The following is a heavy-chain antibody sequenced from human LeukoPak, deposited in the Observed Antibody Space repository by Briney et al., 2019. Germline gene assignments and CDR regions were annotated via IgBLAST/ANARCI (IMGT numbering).Heavy chain of an antibody. D-gene: IGHD6-19*01. CDR2: ISTSGDST. CDR3: VKNGWLDY. V-gene: IGHV3-21*06. CDR1: GFTFSSQN. J-gene: IGHJ4*02. Sequence: GGSLRLSCAASGFTFSSQNMNWARQAPGKGLEWVAYISTSGDSTRYADSVEGRFTISRDNAENSLYLLMNSLRVEDTAVYYCVKNGWLDYWGQGILVTVSS.